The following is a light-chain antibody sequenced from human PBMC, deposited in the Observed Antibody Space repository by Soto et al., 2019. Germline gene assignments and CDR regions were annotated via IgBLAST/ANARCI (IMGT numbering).Light chain of an antibody. V-gene: IGLV2-14*01. J-gene: IGLJ1*01. CDR1: SSDVGGYNY. Sequence: QRVRNQPVSGYRSPVQSLTIACTGKSSDVGGYNYVSWYQQYPGKAPRLVISDVSNRPSGVSNRFSGSKSGNSASLTISGLQAEDEADYYCSSYTSSSTYVFGTGTKVTVL. CDR2: DVS. CDR3: SSYTSSSTYV.